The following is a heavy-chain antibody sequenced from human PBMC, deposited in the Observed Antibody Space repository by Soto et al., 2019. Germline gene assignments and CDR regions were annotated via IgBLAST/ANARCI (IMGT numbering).Heavy chain of an antibody. J-gene: IGHJ4*02. CDR1: GGSIYRSGYY. V-gene: IGHV4-39*01. D-gene: IGHD2-15*01. CDR2: IDYNGVT. CDR3: GKVLVGATGHTDSDS. Sequence: SETLSLTCTVSGGSIYRSGYYWGWIRQPPGRGLEWIGNIDYNGVTYSNPSLKSRVTISRDTSKNQFSLKLTSVTAADTALYYCGKVLVGATGHTDSDSWGPGALVTVSS.